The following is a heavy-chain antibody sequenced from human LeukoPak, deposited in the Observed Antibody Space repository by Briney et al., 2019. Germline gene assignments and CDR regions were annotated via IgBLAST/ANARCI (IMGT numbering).Heavy chain of an antibody. CDR2: ISASGIT. D-gene: IGHD3-9*01. Sequence: SETPTLTCTVSVGSFSRSTYYWTLIRQPAGEGLEWIGRISASGITIYNPSLTSRVIMSVDTSQHQFSLRVTSVTAEDTAMYYCVSFTNRRRHTRFYMDVWGNGTTVTVSS. CDR3: VSFTNRRRHTRFYMDV. CDR1: VGSFSRSTYY. V-gene: IGHV4-61*02. J-gene: IGHJ6*03.